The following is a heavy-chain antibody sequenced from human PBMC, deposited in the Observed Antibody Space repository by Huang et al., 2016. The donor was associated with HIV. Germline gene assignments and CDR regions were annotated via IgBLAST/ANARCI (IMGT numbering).Heavy chain of an antibody. CDR1: GFTFSGYG. D-gene: IGHD6-19*01. J-gene: IGHJ4*02. CDR3: VKETVQWLVTY. Sequence: QVQVVESGGGVVQPGGSLRLSCAASGFTFSGYGMHWVRQAPGKGLEWGALISHDGNNNYYAYSVKGRFNVSRDTSKNTLYLHMNSLRPADTAVYYCVKETVQWLVTYWGQGTLVTVSS. V-gene: IGHV3-30*02. CDR2: ISHDGNNN.